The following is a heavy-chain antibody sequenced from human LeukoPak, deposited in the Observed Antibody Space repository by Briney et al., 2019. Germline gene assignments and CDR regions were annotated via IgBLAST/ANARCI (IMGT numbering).Heavy chain of an antibody. D-gene: IGHD1-1*01. V-gene: IGHV3-48*03. CDR3: VRTWNTY. J-gene: IGHJ4*02. CDR2: ISGSGTTI. CDR1: GFTFSNYE. Sequence: PGGSLRLSCAASGFTFSNYEMNWVRQAPGKGLEWISYISGSGTTIYYADSVKGRFTISRDNAKNSLYLQMNSLRAEDTAVYYCVRTWNTYWGRGTLVTVSS.